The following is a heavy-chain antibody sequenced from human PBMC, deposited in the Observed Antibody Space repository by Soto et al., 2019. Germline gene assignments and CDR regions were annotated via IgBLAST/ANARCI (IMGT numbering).Heavy chain of an antibody. J-gene: IGHJ4*02. CDR3: AGSGDSSGYHFDY. CDR1: GFTFSSYG. CDR2: IWYDGSNK. V-gene: IGHV3-33*01. Sequence: HPGGSLRLSCAASGFTFSSYGMHWVRQAPGKGLEWVAVIWYDGSNKYYADSVKGRFTISRDNSKNTLYLQMNSLRAEDTAVYYCAGSGDSSGYHFDYWGQGTLVTVSS. D-gene: IGHD3-22*01.